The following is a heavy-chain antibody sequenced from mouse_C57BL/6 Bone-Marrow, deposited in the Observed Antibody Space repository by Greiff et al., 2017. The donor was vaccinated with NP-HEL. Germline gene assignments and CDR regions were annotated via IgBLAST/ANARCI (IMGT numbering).Heavy chain of an antibody. CDR1: GYSITSGYY. Sequence: EVQLQESGPGLVKPSQSLSLTCSVTGYSITSGYYWNWIRQFPGNKLEWMGYISYDGSNNYNPSLKNRISITRDTSKNQFFLKLNSVTTEDTATYYCARDWAMVTNYFDYWGQGTTLTVSS. V-gene: IGHV3-6*01. D-gene: IGHD2-2*01. J-gene: IGHJ2*01. CDR3: ARDWAMVTNYFDY. CDR2: ISYDGSN.